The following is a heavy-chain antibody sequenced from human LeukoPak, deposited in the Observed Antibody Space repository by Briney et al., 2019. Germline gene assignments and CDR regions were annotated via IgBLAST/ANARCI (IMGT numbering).Heavy chain of an antibody. CDR3: ARVPLNIIEGPFDI. CDR2: INPNGGGT. D-gene: IGHD3-10*01. V-gene: IGHV1-2*04. CDR1: GDTFSGHY. J-gene: IGHJ3*02. Sequence: GASVKVSCKASGDTFSGHYIHWVRQAPGQGLKWMGWINPNGGGTHYARKFQGWVTITRDTSLSTVYLELSNLRADDTAVYYCARVPLNIIEGPFDIWGQGTVVTVSS.